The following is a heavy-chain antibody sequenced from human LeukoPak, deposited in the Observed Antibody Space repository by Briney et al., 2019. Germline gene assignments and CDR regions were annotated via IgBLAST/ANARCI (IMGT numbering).Heavy chain of an antibody. V-gene: IGHV1-2*06. D-gene: IGHD2-2*01. CDR2: INPNSGGT. Sequence: ASVKVSCKASGYTFTGYYMHWVRQAPGQGLEWMGLINPNSGGTNYAQKFQGRVTMTRDTSISTAYMELSRLRSDDTAVYYCARENIVVVPAALDYWGQGTLVTVSS. J-gene: IGHJ4*02. CDR3: ARENIVVVPAALDY. CDR1: GYTFTGYY.